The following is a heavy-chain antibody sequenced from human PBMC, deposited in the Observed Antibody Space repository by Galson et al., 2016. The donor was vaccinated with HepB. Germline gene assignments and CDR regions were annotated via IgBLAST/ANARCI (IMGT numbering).Heavy chain of an antibody. V-gene: IGHV2-5*02. CDR3: ARYYSSSRGFDY. CDR2: IYWDDDK. J-gene: IGHJ4*02. Sequence: PALVKPTQTLTLTCTFSGFSLSTSGVAAGWIRQPPGKALEWLAVIYWDDDKRYSPSLKSRLTITKDTSKNQVVLTMTNMDPVDTATYYCARYYSSSRGFDYWGQGTLVTVSS. CDR1: GFSLSTSGVA. D-gene: IGHD6-6*01.